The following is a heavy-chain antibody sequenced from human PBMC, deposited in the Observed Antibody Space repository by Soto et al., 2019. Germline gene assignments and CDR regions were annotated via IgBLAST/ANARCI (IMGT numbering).Heavy chain of an antibody. J-gene: IGHJ3*02. D-gene: IGHD1-1*01. V-gene: IGHV3-23*01. CDR1: GFTFSSYA. Sequence: EVQLLESGGGLVQPGGSLRLSCAAPGFTFSSYAMSWVRQAPGKGLEWVSAISGSGGSTYYADSVKGRFTISRDNSTNTLYLLMNSLRAEDTCVYYGARWNEGLDIWGQGTRVTVSS. CDR2: ISGSGGST. CDR3: ARWNEGLDI.